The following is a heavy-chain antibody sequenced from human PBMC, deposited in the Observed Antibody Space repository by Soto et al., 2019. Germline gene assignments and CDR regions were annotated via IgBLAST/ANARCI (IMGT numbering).Heavy chain of an antibody. D-gene: IGHD6-13*01. CDR2: IYYSGST. CDR3: ARDRAAAGKNYGMEV. Sequence: SETLSLTCTVSGGSISSYYWSWIRQPPGKGLEWIGYIYYSGSTNYNPSLKSRVTISVDTSKNQFSLKLSSVTTADTAVYYCARDRAAAGKNYGMEVWGQGTTVTVSS. J-gene: IGHJ6*02. V-gene: IGHV4-59*01. CDR1: GGSISSYY.